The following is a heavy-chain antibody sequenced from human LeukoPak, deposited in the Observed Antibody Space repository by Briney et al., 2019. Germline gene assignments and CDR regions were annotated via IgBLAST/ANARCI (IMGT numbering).Heavy chain of an antibody. CDR3: ARARYSSSWYDY. V-gene: IGHV3-33*01. D-gene: IGHD6-13*01. Sequence: GGSLRLSCAASGFTFSSYGMHWVRQAPGKGLEWVAVIWYDGSNKYYADSVKGRFTISRDNSKNTLYLQMNSLRAEDTAAYYCARARYSSSWYDYWGQGTLVTVSS. J-gene: IGHJ4*02. CDR2: IWYDGSNK. CDR1: GFTFSSYG.